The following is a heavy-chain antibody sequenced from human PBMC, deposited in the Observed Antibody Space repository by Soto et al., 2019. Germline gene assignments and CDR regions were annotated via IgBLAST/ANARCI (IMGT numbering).Heavy chain of an antibody. V-gene: IGHV1-69*13. J-gene: IGHJ6*02. CDR1: GGTFSSYA. D-gene: IGHD3-10*01. CDR2: IIPIFGTA. Sequence: SVKVSCKVSGGTFSSYAISWVRQAPGQGLEWMGGIIPIFGTANYAQKFQGRVTITADESTSTAYMELSSLRSEDTAVYYCARSLDPGSYYPNYYYYGMDVWGQGTTVTVSS. CDR3: ARSLDPGSYYPNYYYYGMDV.